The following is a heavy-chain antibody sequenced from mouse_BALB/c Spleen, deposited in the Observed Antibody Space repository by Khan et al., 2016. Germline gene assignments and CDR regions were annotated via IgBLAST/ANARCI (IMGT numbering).Heavy chain of an antibody. Sequence: VQLQESGAELMKPGASVKISCKATGYTFSNYWIEWVKQRPGHGLEWIGDILPGSGYSNSNENFKGKATFTADASSNTAYMQLISLTSEDSAVYSCARAWYSMDYWGQGTSVTVSS. J-gene: IGHJ4*01. CDR3: ARAWYSMDY. CDR2: ILPGSGYS. V-gene: IGHV1-9*01. CDR1: GYTFSNYW.